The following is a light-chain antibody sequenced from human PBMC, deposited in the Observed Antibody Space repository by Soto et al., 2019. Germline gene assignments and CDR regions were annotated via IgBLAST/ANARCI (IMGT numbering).Light chain of an antibody. CDR1: SSDVGGYNY. CDR2: EVS. V-gene: IGLV2-14*01. Sequence: QPASVSGSPGQSITLSCTGSSSDVGGYNYVSWYQQHPGKAPKLIIYEVSNRPSGVSNRFSGSKSGNTASLTISGLQAEDEADYYCSSHASSSTWVFGGGTKLTVL. CDR3: SSHASSSTWV. J-gene: IGLJ3*02.